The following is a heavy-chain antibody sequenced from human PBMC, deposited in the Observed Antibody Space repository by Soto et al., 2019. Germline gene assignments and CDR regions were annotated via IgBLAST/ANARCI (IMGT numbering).Heavy chain of an antibody. Sequence: PGGSLRLSCAASGFTFSSYAMSWVRQAPGKGLEWVSTISGSGGNAYYADSVKGRFSISRDNSKNMLRLQMNSLRADDTAVYYCAKDGASGSYPPYYYFGMDVWGQGTTVTVS. CDR2: ISGSGGNA. V-gene: IGHV3-23*01. CDR1: GFTFSSYA. J-gene: IGHJ6*02. D-gene: IGHD1-26*01. CDR3: AKDGASGSYPPYYYFGMDV.